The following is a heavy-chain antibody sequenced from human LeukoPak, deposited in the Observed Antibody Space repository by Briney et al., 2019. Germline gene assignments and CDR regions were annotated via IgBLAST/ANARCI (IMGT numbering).Heavy chain of an antibody. CDR3: AKVSPDPSSGSYYIGTGTQTTFDY. D-gene: IGHD3-10*01. J-gene: IGHJ4*02. CDR1: GFTFSSYG. CDR2: IRYDGSNK. V-gene: IGHV3-30*02. Sequence: GGSLRLSFAASGFTFSSYGMHWVRQAPGKGLEWVTFIRYDGSNKYYTDSVKGRFTISRDNSKNTLYLQMNSLRAEDTAVYYCAKVSPDPSSGSYYIGTGTQTTFDYWGQGTLVTVSS.